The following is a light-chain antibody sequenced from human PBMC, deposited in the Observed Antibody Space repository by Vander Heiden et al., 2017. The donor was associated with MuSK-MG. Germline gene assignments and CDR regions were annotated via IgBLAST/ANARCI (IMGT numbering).Light chain of an antibody. Sequence: DIVMTQSPLSLPVTPGEPASISCRSSQSLLHSNGYNYLDWYLQKPGQSPQLLIYLGSNRASGVPDRFSGSGSGTDFTLKISRVEAEDVGVYYCRQAVQIPCTFGQGTKVEIK. CDR2: LGS. V-gene: IGKV2-28*01. J-gene: IGKJ2*02. CDR3: RQAVQIPCT. CDR1: QSLLHSNGYNY.